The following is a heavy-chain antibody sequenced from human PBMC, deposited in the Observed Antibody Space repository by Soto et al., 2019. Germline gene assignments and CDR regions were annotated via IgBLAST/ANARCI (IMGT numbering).Heavy chain of an antibody. CDR2: MKPSTGDS. V-gene: IGHV1-8*01. CDR1: AYTVITND. D-gene: IGHD6-13*01. CDR3: ARGGPAAGFDL. J-gene: IGHJ5*02. Sequence: KVSCKASAYTVITNDTNCVLQASGQGLEWMGWMKPSTGDSGSDPDFQGRITMTRDTATSTAYMELSSLKFEDTAVYYCARGGPAAGFDLWGQGSLVTASS.